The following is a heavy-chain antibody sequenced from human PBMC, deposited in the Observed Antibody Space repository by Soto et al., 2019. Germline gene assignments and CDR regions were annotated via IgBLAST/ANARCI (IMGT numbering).Heavy chain of an antibody. J-gene: IGHJ6*02. D-gene: IGHD5-12*01. CDR1: GFTFSSYA. CDR2: ISYDGSNK. Sequence: GGSLRLSCAASGFTFSSYAMHWVRQAPGKGLEWVAVISYDGSNKYYADSVKGRFTISRDNSKNTLYLQMNSLRAEDTAVYYCARATGSGYDSRDYYYYGMDVWGQGTTVTVSS. V-gene: IGHV3-30-3*01. CDR3: ARATGSGYDSRDYYYYGMDV.